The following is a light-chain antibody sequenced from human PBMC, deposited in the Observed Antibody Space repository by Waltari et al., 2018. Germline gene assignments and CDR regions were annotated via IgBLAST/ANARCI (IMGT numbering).Light chain of an antibody. CDR1: STDVGCYNY. V-gene: IGLV2-14*01. J-gene: IGLJ3*02. Sequence: QSALPQPASVSGSPGQSITISCTGTSTDVGCYNYVSWYQLHPGNAPKLMIYEVSNRPSGVANRFSGSKSGNTASLTISGLQAEDEADYYCSSYTSSSTLVFGGGTKLTVL. CDR2: EVS. CDR3: SSYTSSSTLV.